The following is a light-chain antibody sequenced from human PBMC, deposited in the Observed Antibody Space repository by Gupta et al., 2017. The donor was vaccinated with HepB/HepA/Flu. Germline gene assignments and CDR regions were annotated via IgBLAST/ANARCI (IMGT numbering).Light chain of an antibody. V-gene: IGKV1-33*01. CDR1: QDISNS. J-gene: IGKJ2*01. Sequence: DIQMTQSPSSLSASVGDRVTFTCQASQDISNSLNRYRQKPGKAPKFLIYDASNLEMGVPSRFSGSGSGTNFSFTISDVQPEDFATFYCQQYHTLPVTFGQGTKLQIK. CDR3: QQYHTLPVT. CDR2: DAS.